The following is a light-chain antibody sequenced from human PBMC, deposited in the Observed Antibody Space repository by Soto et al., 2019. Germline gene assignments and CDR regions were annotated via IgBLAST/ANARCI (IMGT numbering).Light chain of an antibody. CDR3: QQRSNWPPT. CDR1: QSVNNY. CDR2: DAS. J-gene: IGKJ1*01. Sequence: EIVMTQSPGTLSLSPGERATLSCRASQSVNNYLAWFQQKPGQAPRLLIYDASTRATGIPARFSGSGSGTDFTLTITSLEPEDFAVYYCQQRSNWPPTFGQGTKVDIK. V-gene: IGKV3-11*01.